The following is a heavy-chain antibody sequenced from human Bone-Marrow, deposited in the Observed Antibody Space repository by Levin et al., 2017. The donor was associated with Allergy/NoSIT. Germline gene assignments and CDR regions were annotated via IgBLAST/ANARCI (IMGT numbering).Heavy chain of an antibody. J-gene: IGHJ3*02. D-gene: IGHD4-17*01. CDR2: IYYSGST. CDR1: GGSISSGDYY. CDR3: ARDRIYGDYALDI. V-gene: IGHV4-30-4*01. Sequence: LRLSCTVSGGSISSGDYYWSWIRQPPGKGLEWIGYIYYSGSTYYNPSLKSRVTISVDTSKNQFSLKLSSVTAADTAVYYCARDRIYGDYALDIWGQGTMVTVSS.